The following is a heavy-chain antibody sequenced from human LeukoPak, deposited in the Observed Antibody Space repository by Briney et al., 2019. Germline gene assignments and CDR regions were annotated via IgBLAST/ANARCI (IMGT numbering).Heavy chain of an antibody. CDR2: IDSGGSST. CDR3: ARDTGT. CDR1: GFTFRSNW. J-gene: IGHJ5*02. V-gene: IGHV3-74*01. D-gene: IGHD3-10*01. Sequence: GGSLRLSCAAPGFTFRSNWMYWVRQAPGKGLVGVSRIDSGGSSTIYADSVKGRFTISRDNAKNMLYLQMNSLRVEDTAVYYCARDTGTWGQGALVTVSS.